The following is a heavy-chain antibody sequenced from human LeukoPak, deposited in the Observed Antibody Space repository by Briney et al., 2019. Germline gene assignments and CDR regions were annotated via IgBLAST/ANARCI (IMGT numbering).Heavy chain of an antibody. V-gene: IGHV3-23*01. D-gene: IGHD3-10*01. CDR1: GFTFSSYA. J-gene: IGHJ4*02. CDR3: ARFGELCRNAFTSHLGY. Sequence: GGSLRLSCAASGFTFSSYAMSWVRQAPGKGREWVSAISGSGGSTYYADSVKGRFTISRDNSKNTLYLQMNSLRAEDTAVYYCARFGELCRNAFTSHLGYWGQGTLVTVSS. CDR2: ISGSGGST.